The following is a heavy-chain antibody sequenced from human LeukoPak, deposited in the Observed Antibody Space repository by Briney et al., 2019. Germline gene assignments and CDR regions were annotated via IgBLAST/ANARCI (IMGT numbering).Heavy chain of an antibody. CDR2: IYYSGST. CDR3: ARFYDSSGPVDY. CDR1: GGSISSYY. J-gene: IGHJ4*02. V-gene: IGHV4-59*08. D-gene: IGHD3-22*01. Sequence: ETLSLTFTVSGGSISSYYWSWIRPPPGKGLEWIGYIYYSGSTNYNPSLKSRVTISVDTSKNQFSLKLSSVTAADTAVYYCARFYDSSGPVDYWGQGTLVTVSS.